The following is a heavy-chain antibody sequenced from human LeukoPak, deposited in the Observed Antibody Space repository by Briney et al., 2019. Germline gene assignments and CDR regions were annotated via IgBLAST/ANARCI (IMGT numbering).Heavy chain of an antibody. D-gene: IGHD1-26*01. CDR2: ISWNSGSI. CDR1: GFTFDDYA. J-gene: IGHJ2*01. CDR3: AKSPEWELRSDWYFDL. V-gene: IGHV3-9*03. Sequence: GRSLRLSCAASGFTFDDYAMHWVRQAPGKGLEWVSGISWNSGSIGYADSVKGRFTISRDNAKNSLYLQMSSLRAEDMALYYCAKSPEWELRSDWYFDLWGRGTLVTVSS.